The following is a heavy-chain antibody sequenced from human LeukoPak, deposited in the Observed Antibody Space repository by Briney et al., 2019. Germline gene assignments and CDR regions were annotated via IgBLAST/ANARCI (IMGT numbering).Heavy chain of an antibody. J-gene: IGHJ4*02. Sequence: PGGSLRLSCAAPGFTFSIYAMSWVRQAPGKGLEWVSSISGDAGTTYYADSVKGRFTISRDNSKYTLFLQMNSLRAEDTAVYYCASSAHYGYWGQGTLVTVSS. CDR2: ISGDAGTT. CDR3: ASSAHYGY. CDR1: GFTFSIYA. V-gene: IGHV3-23*01. D-gene: IGHD3-22*01.